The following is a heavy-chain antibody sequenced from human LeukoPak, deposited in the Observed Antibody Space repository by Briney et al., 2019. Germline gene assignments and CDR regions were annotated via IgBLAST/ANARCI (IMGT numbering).Heavy chain of an antibody. V-gene: IGHV1-2*02. CDR3: ARVGSVGATTNWYDP. CDR1: GYTFTGYY. CDR2: INPNSGGT. D-gene: IGHD1-26*01. Sequence: GASVKVSCKASGYTFTGYYMHWVRQAPGQGLEWMGWINPNSGGTNYAQKFQGRVTMTRDTSISTAYMELSRLRSDDTAVYYCARVGSVGATTNWYDPWGQGTLVTVSS. J-gene: IGHJ5*02.